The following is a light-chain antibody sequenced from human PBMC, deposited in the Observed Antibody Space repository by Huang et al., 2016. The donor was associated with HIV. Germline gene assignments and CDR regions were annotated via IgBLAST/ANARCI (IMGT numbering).Light chain of an antibody. CDR3: QQSHDKFWT. CDR2: ASS. CDR1: HPINTY. Sequence: GDRVTITCRSSHPINTYLNWYQQKPGEAPRLLVFASSNLQDGVPSRFSGRGSGTDFTLTITSLQPEDSATYYCQQSHDKFWTLGQGTKVEI. V-gene: IGKV1-39*01. J-gene: IGKJ1*01.